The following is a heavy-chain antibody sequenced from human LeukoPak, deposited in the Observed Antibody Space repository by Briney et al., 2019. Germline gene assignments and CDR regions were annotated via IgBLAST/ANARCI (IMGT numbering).Heavy chain of an antibody. CDR3: ARVLRYDFWSAYYFDY. D-gene: IGHD3-3*01. V-gene: IGHV1-2*02. CDR1: GYTFTGYY. J-gene: IGHJ4*02. Sequence: ASVKVSCKASGYTFTGYYMHWVRQAPGQGLEWMGWINPNSGGTNYAQKFQGRVTMTRDTPISTAYMELSRLRSDDTAVYYCARVLRYDFWSAYYFDYWGQGTLVTVSS. CDR2: INPNSGGT.